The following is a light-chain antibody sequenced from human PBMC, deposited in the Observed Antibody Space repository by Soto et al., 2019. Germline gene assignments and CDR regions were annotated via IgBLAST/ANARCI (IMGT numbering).Light chain of an antibody. J-gene: IGLJ1*01. Sequence: QSALTQPPSASGSPRQSVTISCTGTSSDVGGYNYVSWYQQHPGKAPKLMIYEVSKRPSGVPDRFSGSKSGNTASLTVSGLQAEDEADYYCSSYAGSNQGVFGTGTKLTVL. V-gene: IGLV2-8*01. CDR1: SSDVGGYNY. CDR3: SSYAGSNQGV. CDR2: EVS.